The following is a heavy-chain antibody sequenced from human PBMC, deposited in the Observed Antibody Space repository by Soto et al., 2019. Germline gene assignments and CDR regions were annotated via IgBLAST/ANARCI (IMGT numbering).Heavy chain of an antibody. CDR3: ARSSFSSSSAGMDV. J-gene: IGHJ6*02. CDR1: GFTFSSYA. V-gene: IGHV3-30-3*01. CDR2: ISYDGSNK. Sequence: QVQLVESGGGVVQPGRSLRLSCAASGFTFSSYAMHWVRQAPGKGLEWVAVISYDGSNKYYADSVKGRFTNSRDNSKNTLYLQMNSLRAEDTAVYYCARSSFSSSSAGMDVWGQGTTVTVSS. D-gene: IGHD6-13*01.